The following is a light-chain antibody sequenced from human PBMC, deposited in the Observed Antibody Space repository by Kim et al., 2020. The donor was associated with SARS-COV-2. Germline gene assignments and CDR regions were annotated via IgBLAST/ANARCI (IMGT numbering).Light chain of an antibody. Sequence: GQTARIICSGDALPNQYVYWYQQKAGQAPVVVIYKDSERPSGIPERFSGSSSGTTVTLTISGVQEEDEADYYCQSADTSGPYPHVIFGGGTQLTVL. CDR2: KDS. CDR1: ALPNQY. J-gene: IGLJ2*01. V-gene: IGLV3-25*03. CDR3: QSADTSGPYPHVI.